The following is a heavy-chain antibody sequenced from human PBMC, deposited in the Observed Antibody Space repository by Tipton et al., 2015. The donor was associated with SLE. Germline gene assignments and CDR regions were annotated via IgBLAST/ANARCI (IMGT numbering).Heavy chain of an antibody. CDR1: DYSFSSYG. D-gene: IGHD6-13*01. CDR2: ISTYNGNT. V-gene: IGHV1-18*01. CDR3: ARDGAAADSFDY. J-gene: IGHJ4*02. Sequence: QVQLVQSGAEVKKPGASVKVSCKASDYSFSSYGISWVRQAPGQGLEWMGWISTYNGNTDYAQKFQGRVTMTTDTSTSTVYMELRRLRSDDTAMYYCARDGAAADSFDYWGQGTLVTVSS.